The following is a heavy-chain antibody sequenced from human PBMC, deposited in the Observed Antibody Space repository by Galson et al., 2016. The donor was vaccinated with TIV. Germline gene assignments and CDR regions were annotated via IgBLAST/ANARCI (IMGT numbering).Heavy chain of an antibody. V-gene: IGHV1-18*01. CDR2: ISAYTGNT. J-gene: IGHJ6*02. Sequence: SVKVTCKASGYTFRTYGISWVRQAPGQGLEWMGWISAYTGNTNYAQKVPGRLTMATDSSTSTAYMELRSLKSDDTAVYYCARSVVQGVVSQYHGMDVWGQGTTVTVSS. CDR3: ARSVVQGVVSQYHGMDV. CDR1: GYTFRTYG. D-gene: IGHD3-10*01.